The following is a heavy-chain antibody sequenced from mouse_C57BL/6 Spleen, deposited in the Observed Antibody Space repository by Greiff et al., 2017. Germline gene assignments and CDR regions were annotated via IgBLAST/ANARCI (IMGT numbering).Heavy chain of an antibody. CDR2: ISYDGSN. CDR1: GYSIPSGYY. Sequence: EVQLQQSGPGLVKPSQSLSLTCSVTGYSIPSGYYWNWIRQFPGNKLEWMGYISYDGSNNYNPSLKNRISITRDTSKSQFFLKLNSVTTEDTATYYCARGLHYYGSYYAMDYWGQGTSVTVSS. V-gene: IGHV3-6*01. J-gene: IGHJ4*01. D-gene: IGHD1-1*01. CDR3: ARGLHYYGSYYAMDY.